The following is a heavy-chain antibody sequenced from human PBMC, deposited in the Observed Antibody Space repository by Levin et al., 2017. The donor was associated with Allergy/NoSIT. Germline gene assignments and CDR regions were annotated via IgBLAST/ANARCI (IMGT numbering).Heavy chain of an antibody. V-gene: IGHV1-8*01. CDR2: MNPNSGNT. J-gene: IGHJ4*02. D-gene: IGHD6-13*01. CDR3: ARRDTGYSSSWYHFPHLDY. CDR1: GYTFTSYD. Sequence: ASVKVSCKASGYTFTSYDINWVRQATGQGLEWMGWMNPNSGNTGYAQKFQGRVTMTRNTSLSTAYMELSSLRSEDTAVYYCARRDTGYSSSWYHFPHLDYWGQGTLVTVSS.